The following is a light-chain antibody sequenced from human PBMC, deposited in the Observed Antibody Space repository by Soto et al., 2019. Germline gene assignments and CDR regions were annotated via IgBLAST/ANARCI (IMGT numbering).Light chain of an antibody. CDR2: QCN. Sequence: QPVLTQPPSVSADPGQKVTISCSGSTSNIGNNYVSWFQQLPGTAPKLIVYQCNRRPSGIPDRFSGSKSGTSATLGITGLQTGDEADYYCGSWYHSVSGFVFGTGTKVTVL. J-gene: IGLJ1*01. V-gene: IGLV1-51*02. CDR3: GSWYHSVSGFV. CDR1: TSNIGNNY.